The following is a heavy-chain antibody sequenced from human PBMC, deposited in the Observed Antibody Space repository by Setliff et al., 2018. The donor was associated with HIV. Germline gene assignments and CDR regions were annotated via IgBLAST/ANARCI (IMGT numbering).Heavy chain of an antibody. V-gene: IGHV4-31*03. Sequence: SETLSLTCTVSGGSIRSGGYYWSWIRQHPGKGLEWIGYIYYSGSTYYNPSLKSRVTISVDTSKNQFSLRLSSVTAADTAVYYCARSPGPSYCSGGSCYDYFDYWGQGTLVTVSS. CDR3: ARSPGPSYCSGGSCYDYFDY. CDR1: GGSIRSGGYY. J-gene: IGHJ4*02. CDR2: IYYSGST. D-gene: IGHD2-15*01.